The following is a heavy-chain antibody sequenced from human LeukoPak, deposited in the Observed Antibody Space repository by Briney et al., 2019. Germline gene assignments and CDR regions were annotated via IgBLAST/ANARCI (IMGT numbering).Heavy chain of an antibody. Sequence: GGSLRLSCAASGFTFSSYEMNWVRQAPGKGLEWVSYISSSGSTIYYADSVKGRFTISRDNAKNSLYLQMNSLRAEDTAVYYCARLMYGQEYFDCWGQGTLVTVSS. D-gene: IGHD2-8*01. CDR1: GFTFSSYE. J-gene: IGHJ4*02. CDR3: ARLMYGQEYFDC. CDR2: ISSSGSTI. V-gene: IGHV3-48*03.